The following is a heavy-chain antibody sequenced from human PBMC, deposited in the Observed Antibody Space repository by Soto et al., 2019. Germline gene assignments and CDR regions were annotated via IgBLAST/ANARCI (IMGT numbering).Heavy chain of an antibody. D-gene: IGHD2-15*01. CDR3: ARYCSGGSCPVYYCYGMDV. CDR1: GFTFSSYS. J-gene: IGHJ6*02. Sequence: GGSLRLSCAASGFTFSSYSMNWVRQAPGKGLEWVSSISSSSSYIYYADSVKGRFTISRDNAKNSLYLQMNSLRAEDTAVYYCARYCSGGSCPVYYCYGMDVWGQGTTVTVSS. V-gene: IGHV3-21*01. CDR2: ISSSSSYI.